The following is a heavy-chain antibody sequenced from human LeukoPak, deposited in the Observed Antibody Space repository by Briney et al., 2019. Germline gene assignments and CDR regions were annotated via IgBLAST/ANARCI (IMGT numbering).Heavy chain of an antibody. CDR3: ARVAMVRGVFPTYYYYYMDV. Sequence: GGSLRLSCAASGFTVSSNYMSWVRQAPGKGLEWVSVIYSGGSTYYADSVKGRFTISRDNSKNTLYLQMNSLRAEDTAVYYCARVAMVRGVFPTYYYYYMDVWGKGTTVTISS. CDR1: GFTVSSNY. CDR2: IYSGGST. J-gene: IGHJ6*03. V-gene: IGHV3-53*01. D-gene: IGHD3-10*01.